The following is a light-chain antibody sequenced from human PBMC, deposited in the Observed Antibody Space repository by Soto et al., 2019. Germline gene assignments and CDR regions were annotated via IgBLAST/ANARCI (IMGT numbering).Light chain of an antibody. CDR2: GVS. J-gene: IGKJ5*01. V-gene: IGKV3-20*01. CDR1: QSVGINY. CDR3: QQFGSTLIT. Sequence: EMVLTQSPGTLSLSPGERATLSCRASQSVGINYLAWYQQKVGQAPRLLIYGVSTSATGIPDRFSGSGSGTDFTLTISRLEPEDFAVYYCQQFGSTLITFGQGTRLEIK.